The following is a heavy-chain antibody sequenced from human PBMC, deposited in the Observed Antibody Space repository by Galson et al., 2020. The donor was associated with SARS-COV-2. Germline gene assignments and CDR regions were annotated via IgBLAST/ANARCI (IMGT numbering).Heavy chain of an antibody. CDR1: GYTLTELS. CDR3: ATPPAFDHTNWFDP. J-gene: IGHJ5*02. CDR2: FDPEDGET. V-gene: IGHV1-24*01. D-gene: IGHD3-3*02. Sequence: ASVKVSCKVSGYTLTELSMHWVRQAPGKGLEWMGGFDPEDGETIYAQKFQGRVTMTEDTSTDTAYMELSSLRSEDTAVYYCATPPAFDHTNWFDPWGQGTLVTVSS.